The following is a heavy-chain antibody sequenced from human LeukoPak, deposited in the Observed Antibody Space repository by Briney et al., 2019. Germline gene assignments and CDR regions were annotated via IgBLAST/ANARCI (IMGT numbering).Heavy chain of an antibody. CDR2: IYSGGST. Sequence: GGSLRLSCAASGFTVSSNYMSWVRQAPGKGLEWVSVIYSGGSTYYADSVKGRFAISRDNSKNTLYLQMNSLRAEDTAVYYCAREKTGAGLDYWGQGTLVTVSA. CDR3: AREKTGAGLDY. J-gene: IGHJ4*02. V-gene: IGHV3-66*02. CDR1: GFTVSSNY.